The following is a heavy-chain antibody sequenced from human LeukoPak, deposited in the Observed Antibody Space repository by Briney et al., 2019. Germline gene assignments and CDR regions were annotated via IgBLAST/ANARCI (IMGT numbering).Heavy chain of an antibody. CDR2: INPNSGGT. J-gene: IGHJ4*02. V-gene: IGHV1-2*02. CDR3: ARELEYYYGSGSFDY. CDR1: GYTFTGYY. Sequence: ASVKVSCKASGYTFTGYYMHWVRQAPGQRLGWVVCINPNSGGTNYAQKSQGGVTKTRDTSIITAYMKLSRLRSDDTAVYYCARELEYYYGSGSFDYWGQGTLVIVSS. D-gene: IGHD3-10*01.